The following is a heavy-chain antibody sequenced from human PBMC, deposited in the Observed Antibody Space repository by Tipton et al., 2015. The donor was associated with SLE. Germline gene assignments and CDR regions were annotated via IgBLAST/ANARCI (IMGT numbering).Heavy chain of an antibody. Sequence: SLRLSCAASGFTFDDYGMSWVRQAPGKGLEWVSGINWNGGSTGYGDYVKGRFTISRDNAKNSLYLQMNSLRAEDTALYYCARDRGSISSEGAFDIWGQGTMVTVSS. V-gene: IGHV3-20*04. CDR2: INWNGGST. J-gene: IGHJ3*02. CDR3: ARDRGSISSEGAFDI. D-gene: IGHD3-3*02. CDR1: GFTFDDYG.